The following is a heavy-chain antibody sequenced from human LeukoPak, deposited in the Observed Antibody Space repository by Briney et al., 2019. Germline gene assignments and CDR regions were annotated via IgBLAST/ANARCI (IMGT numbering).Heavy chain of an antibody. CDR2: ISSGGTTT. CDR1: GFTFSTYS. Sequence: GGSLRLSCVASGFTFSTYSINWVRHAPGKGLEWISYISSGGTTTYYADSVKGRFTISRDNAKNSLLLQMNSLRAEDTAVYYCAKKPQQWLVPVWFDPWGQGTLVTVSS. V-gene: IGHV3-48*01. J-gene: IGHJ5*02. D-gene: IGHD6-19*01. CDR3: AKKPQQWLVPVWFDP.